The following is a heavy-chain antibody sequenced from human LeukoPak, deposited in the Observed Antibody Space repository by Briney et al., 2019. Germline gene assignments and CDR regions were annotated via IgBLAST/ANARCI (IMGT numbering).Heavy chain of an antibody. J-gene: IGHJ4*02. V-gene: IGHV4-34*01. D-gene: IGHD3-3*01. Sequence: SETLSLTCAVSGGSFSGYYWSWIRQPPGKGLEWIGEINHSGSTNYNPSLKSRVTISVDTSKNQFSLKLSSVTAADTAVYYCARGRPGYDFWSGYYTPYYFDYWGQGTLVTVSS. CDR3: ARGRPGYDFWSGYYTPYYFDY. CDR1: GGSFSGYY. CDR2: INHSGST.